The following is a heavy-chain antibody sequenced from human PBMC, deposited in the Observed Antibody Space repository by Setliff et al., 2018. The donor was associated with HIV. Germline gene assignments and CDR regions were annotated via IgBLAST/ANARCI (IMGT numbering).Heavy chain of an antibody. D-gene: IGHD3-3*01. Sequence: PGGSLRLSCTASGFTFSDYYMSWIRQPPGKGLEWIGDINHSGDANYNPSLKSRVTMSVDTSKNQFSLNLTSVTAADTAVYYCAGSWSGYPLSFGYWGQGTLVTVS. CDR2: INHSGDA. J-gene: IGHJ4*02. CDR1: GFTFSDYY. V-gene: IGHV4-34*08. CDR3: AGSWSGYPLSFGY.